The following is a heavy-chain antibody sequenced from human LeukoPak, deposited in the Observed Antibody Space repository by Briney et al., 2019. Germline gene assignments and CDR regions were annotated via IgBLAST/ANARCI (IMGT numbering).Heavy chain of an antibody. V-gene: IGHV3-30*04. CDR1: GFTFSSYA. CDR2: ISYGGSNK. Sequence: GGSLRLSCAASGFTFSSYAMHWVRQAPGKGLEWVAVISYGGSNKYYADSVKGRFTISRDNSKNTLYLQMNSLRAEDTAVYYCARGTPAAGVYWGQGTLVTVSS. J-gene: IGHJ4*02. D-gene: IGHD6-13*01. CDR3: ARGTPAAGVY.